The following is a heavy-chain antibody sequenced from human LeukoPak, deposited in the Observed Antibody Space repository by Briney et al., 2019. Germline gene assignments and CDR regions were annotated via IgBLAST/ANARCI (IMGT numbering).Heavy chain of an antibody. D-gene: IGHD2-15*01. V-gene: IGHV1-2*04. CDR1: GYTFTGYY. Sequence: GASVKVSCKDSGYTFTGYYMHWVRQAPGQGLEWMGWINPNSGGTNYAQKFQGWVTMTRDTSISTAYMELSRLRSDDTAVYYCARDPVAIYCSGGSCYSGARWFDPWGQGTLVTVSS. J-gene: IGHJ5*02. CDR3: ARDPVAIYCSGGSCYSGARWFDP. CDR2: INPNSGGT.